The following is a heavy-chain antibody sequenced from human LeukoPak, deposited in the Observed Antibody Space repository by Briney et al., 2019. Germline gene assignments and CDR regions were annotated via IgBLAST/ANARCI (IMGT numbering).Heavy chain of an antibody. CDR2: ISSSSSYI. CDR1: GFTLSSYS. Sequence: GGSLRLSCAASGFTLSSYSMNWVRQAPGKGLEWVSSISSSSSYIYYADSVKGRFTISRDNAKNSLYLQMNSLRAEDTAVYYCARDKVIAARPADYWGQGTLVTVSS. J-gene: IGHJ4*02. D-gene: IGHD6-6*01. CDR3: ARDKVIAARPADY. V-gene: IGHV3-21*01.